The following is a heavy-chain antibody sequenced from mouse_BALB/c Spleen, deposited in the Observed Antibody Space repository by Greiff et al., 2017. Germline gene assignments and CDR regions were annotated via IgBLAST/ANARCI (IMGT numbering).Heavy chain of an antibody. CDR2: IYPGDGDT. J-gene: IGHJ3*01. Sequence: VQLQQSGAELVRPGSSVKISCKASGYAFSSYWMNWVKQRPGQGLEWIGQIYPGDGDTNYNGKFKGKATLTADKSSSTAYMQLSSLTSEDSAVYFCARSERSGVFAYWGQGTLVTVSA. CDR3: ARSERSGVFAY. V-gene: IGHV1-80*01. CDR1: GYAFSSYW. D-gene: IGHD1-3*01.